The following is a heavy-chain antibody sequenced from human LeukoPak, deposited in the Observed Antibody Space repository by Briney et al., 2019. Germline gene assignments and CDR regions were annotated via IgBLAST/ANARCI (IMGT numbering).Heavy chain of an antibody. Sequence: GGSLTLSCTASGFTFGDHAMSWVRQAPGKGIGWVAFIRSKNYRGTAEYAASGRGRFAISRDDSKSIAYLQMNSLETEDTAVYYCARGPRDLWLYYGMDVWGQGTTVTVSS. V-gene: IGHV3-49*04. CDR1: GFTFGDHA. J-gene: IGHJ6*02. CDR2: IRSKNYRGTA. CDR3: ARGPRDLWLYYGMDV. D-gene: IGHD3-10*01.